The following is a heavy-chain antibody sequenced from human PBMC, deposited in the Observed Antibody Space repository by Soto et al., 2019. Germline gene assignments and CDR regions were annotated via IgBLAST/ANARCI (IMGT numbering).Heavy chain of an antibody. J-gene: IGHJ6*02. Sequence: QVRLVESGGGVVQPGRSLRLSCAASGFSFSSYGMHWVRQAPGKGLEWVAVIWHDGSKKYYADSVKGRLIISRDNSKNTLYVQINSLRAEDTAVYFCARGSIVAAEYGMDVWGQGTTVPVS. CDR2: IWHDGSKK. CDR3: ARGSIVAAEYGMDV. CDR1: GFSFSSYG. D-gene: IGHD6-13*01. V-gene: IGHV3-33*01.